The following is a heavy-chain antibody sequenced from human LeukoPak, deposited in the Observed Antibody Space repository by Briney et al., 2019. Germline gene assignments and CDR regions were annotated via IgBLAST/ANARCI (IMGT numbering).Heavy chain of an antibody. V-gene: IGHV1-3*01. J-gene: IGHJ6*02. D-gene: IGHD3-10*01. Sequence: ASVKVSCKTSGYTFSRYAIHWMRQAPGQRLEWMGWINAGNGNARYSQSFQDRITISRDTSANTVYMELSSLRSEDTAVYYCARDREYFGSGSVFFSYYAVDVWGQGTTVTVSS. CDR1: GYTFSRYA. CDR2: INAGNGNA. CDR3: ARDREYFGSGSVFFSYYAVDV.